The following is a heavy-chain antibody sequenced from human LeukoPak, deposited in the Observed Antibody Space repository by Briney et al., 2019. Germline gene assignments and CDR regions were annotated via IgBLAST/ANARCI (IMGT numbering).Heavy chain of an antibody. CDR3: ARGPRPYCSGGSCYRSAFDP. Sequence: PGGSLRLSCAASGFTFSSYSMNWVRQAPGKGLEWVSRINSDGSSTSYADSVKGRFTISRDNAKNTLYLQMNSLRAEDTAVYYCARGPRPYCSGGSCYRSAFDPWGQGTLVTVSS. CDR1: GFTFSSYS. J-gene: IGHJ5*02. CDR2: INSDGSST. V-gene: IGHV3-74*01. D-gene: IGHD2-15*01.